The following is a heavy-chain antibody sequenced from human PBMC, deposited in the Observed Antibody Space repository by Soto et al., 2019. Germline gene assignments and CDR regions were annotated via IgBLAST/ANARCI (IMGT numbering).Heavy chain of an antibody. CDR3: AREKRGSSSSMNDY. CDR2: ISACNGNT. J-gene: IGHJ4*02. CDR1: GYTFTSYG. D-gene: IGHD6-6*01. V-gene: IGHV1-18*04. Sequence: ASVKVSCKASGYTFTSYGISWVREAPGQGLEWMGWISACNGNTNYAQKLQGRVTMTTDTSTSTAYMELRSLRSDDTAVYYCAREKRGSSSSMNDYWGQGTLVTVSS.